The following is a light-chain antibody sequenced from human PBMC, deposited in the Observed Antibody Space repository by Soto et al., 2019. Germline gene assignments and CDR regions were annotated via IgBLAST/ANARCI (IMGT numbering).Light chain of an antibody. Sequence: EIVLTQSPGTLSLSSGERATLSCRASQSVRSNYLDWYQQKPGQAPSLLIYGPSSRATGIPDRFGGSGSGTDFTLTISSLEPEDFAVYYCQQYASSPLTFGGGTKVEIK. J-gene: IGKJ4*01. CDR3: QQYASSPLT. CDR2: GPS. V-gene: IGKV3-20*01. CDR1: QSVRSNY.